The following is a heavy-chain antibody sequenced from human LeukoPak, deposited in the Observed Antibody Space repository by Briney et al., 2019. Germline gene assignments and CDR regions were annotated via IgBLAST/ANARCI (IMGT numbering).Heavy chain of an antibody. Sequence: GGSLRLSCAASGFTFSSYSMNWVRQAPGKGLEWVSSISSSSSYIYYAGSVKGRFTISRDNAKNSLYLQMNSLRAEDTAVYYCARSGMLRHFDYWGQGTLVTVSS. CDR2: ISSSSSYI. V-gene: IGHV3-21*01. D-gene: IGHD2-2*01. CDR3: ARSGMLRHFDY. CDR1: GFTFSSYS. J-gene: IGHJ4*02.